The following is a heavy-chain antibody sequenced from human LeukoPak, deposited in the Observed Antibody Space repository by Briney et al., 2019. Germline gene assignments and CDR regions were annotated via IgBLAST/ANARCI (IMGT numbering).Heavy chain of an antibody. Sequence: PSETLSLTCTVSGGSISSSSYYWGWIRQPPGKGLEWIGSIYYSGSTYYNPSLKSRVTISVDTSKNQFSLKLSSVTAADTAVYYCARHLTDSRRWYRRDGFDPWGQGTLVTVSS. D-gene: IGHD6-19*01. V-gene: IGHV4-39*01. CDR2: IYYSGST. CDR1: GGSISSSSYY. J-gene: IGHJ5*02. CDR3: ARHLTDSRRWYRRDGFDP.